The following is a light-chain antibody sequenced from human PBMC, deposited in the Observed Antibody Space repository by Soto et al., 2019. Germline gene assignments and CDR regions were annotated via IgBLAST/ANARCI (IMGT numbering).Light chain of an antibody. CDR3: QVWDISSDHHV. CDR2: DDD. J-gene: IGLJ1*01. CDR1: DIARKT. Sequence: ITREGNDIARKTVHWYQQKPGQAPVLAVYDDDERPSGIPERFSGSNSGNTATLIISRVEAGDEADYYCQVWDISSDHHVFGTGTKVT. V-gene: IGLV3-21*02.